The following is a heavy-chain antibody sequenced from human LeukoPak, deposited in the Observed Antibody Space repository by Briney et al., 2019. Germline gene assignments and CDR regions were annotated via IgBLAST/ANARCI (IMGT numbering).Heavy chain of an antibody. J-gene: IGHJ3*02. CDR2: ISSSSTTI. D-gene: IGHD6-6*01. V-gene: IGHV3-48*01. CDR1: GFTFSSYS. Sequence: GGSLRLSCAASGFTFSSYSMNWVRQAPGKGLEWVSYISSSSTTIYYADSVKGRFTISRDNAKNSLYLQMNSLRAEDTAVYYCARDYSSSSIGVFGIWGQGTMVTVSS. CDR3: ARDYSSSSIGVFGI.